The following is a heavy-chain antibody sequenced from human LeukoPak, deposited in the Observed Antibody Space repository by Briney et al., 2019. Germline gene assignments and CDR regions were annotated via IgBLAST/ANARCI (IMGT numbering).Heavy chain of an antibody. D-gene: IGHD3-9*01. CDR3: ARWDILTGYIHYAFDI. J-gene: IGHJ3*02. V-gene: IGHV3-53*01. CDR2: IYSGGST. Sequence: GGSLRLSCAASGFTVSSNYMSWVRQAPGKGLEWVSVIYSGGSTYYADSVKGRFTISRDNSKNTLYLQMNSLRAEDTAVYYCARWDILTGYIHYAFDIWGQGTMVTVSS. CDR1: GFTVSSNY.